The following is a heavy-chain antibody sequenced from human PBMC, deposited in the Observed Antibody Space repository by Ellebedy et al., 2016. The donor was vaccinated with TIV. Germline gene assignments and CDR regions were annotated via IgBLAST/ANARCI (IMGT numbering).Heavy chain of an antibody. CDR2: ISYDGSNK. D-gene: IGHD6-13*01. Sequence: PGGSLRLSCAASGFTFSSYAMHWVRQAPGKGLEWVAVISYDGSNKYYADSVKGRFTISRDNSKNTLYLQMNSLRAEDTAVYYCARDPSSIAAAGRGDYWGQGTLVTVSS. CDR1: GFTFSSYA. V-gene: IGHV3-30-3*01. J-gene: IGHJ4*02. CDR3: ARDPSSIAAAGRGDY.